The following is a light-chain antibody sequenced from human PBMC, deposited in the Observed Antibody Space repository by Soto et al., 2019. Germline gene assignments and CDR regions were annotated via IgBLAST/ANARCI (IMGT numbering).Light chain of an antibody. CDR1: QSVANN. V-gene: IGKV3-15*01. CDR3: QQHNNWPPWT. Sequence: EVVMTQSPATLSVSPGERANLSCRASQSVANNVAWYQQKPGQAPRLLIYRASTRATGIAARFSGSGYGREVILTSRSQQAEDVAVYHCQQHNNWPPWTFGQGTKVEI. CDR2: RAS. J-gene: IGKJ1*01.